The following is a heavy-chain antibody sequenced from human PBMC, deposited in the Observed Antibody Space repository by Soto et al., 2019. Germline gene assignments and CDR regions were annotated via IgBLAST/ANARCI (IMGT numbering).Heavy chain of an antibody. V-gene: IGHV3-11*01. Sequence: GGSLRLSCAASGFTFSDYYMSWIRQAPGKGLEWVSYISSSGSTIYYADSVKGRFTISRDNAKNSLYLQMNSLRAEDTAVYYCARDASHYYYYYMDVWGKGTTVTVSS. J-gene: IGHJ6*03. CDR2: ISSSGSTI. CDR1: GFTFSDYY. CDR3: ARDASHYYYYYMDV.